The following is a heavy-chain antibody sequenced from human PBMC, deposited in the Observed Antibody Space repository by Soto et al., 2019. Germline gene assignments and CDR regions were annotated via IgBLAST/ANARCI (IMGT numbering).Heavy chain of an antibody. V-gene: IGHV5-51*01. Sequence: GESLKISCEASGYSFTSNWIGWVRQMPGKGLEWMGIINPADSDIKYSPSFQGQVTISADKSISTVYLQWSSLKASDTAMYYCARLGSSWYYYYYYGMDVWGQGTTVTVSS. D-gene: IGHD6-13*01. J-gene: IGHJ6*02. CDR2: INPADSDI. CDR3: ARLGSSWYYYYYYGMDV. CDR1: GYSFTSNW.